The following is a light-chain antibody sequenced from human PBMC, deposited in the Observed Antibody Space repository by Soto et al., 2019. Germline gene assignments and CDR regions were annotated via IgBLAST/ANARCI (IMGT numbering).Light chain of an antibody. CDR3: QQSYTTPIT. V-gene: IGKV1-39*01. CDR1: QSISTY. J-gene: IGKJ5*01. CDR2: AAS. Sequence: DIQMTQSPSTLSASVGDRVTITCRASQSISTYLNWYQQKPGKAPKLLIYAASSLQRGVPSTFSGGGSGTDFTLTISSLQPEDFATYFCQQSYTTPITFGQGTRLEIK.